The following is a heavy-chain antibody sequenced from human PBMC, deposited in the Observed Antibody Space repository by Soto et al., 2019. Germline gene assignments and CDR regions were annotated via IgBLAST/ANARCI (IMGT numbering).Heavy chain of an antibody. V-gene: IGHV3-48*01. CDR1: GFTFSSYS. CDR2: MDSGGGTI. Sequence: EVQLVESGGGLVQPGGSLRLSCAASGFTFSSYSMIWVRQPPGKGLECISYMDSGGGTIYQTDSVKGRFTSSRDNAKNSLYLQMNSLRGEDTAVYSCARRTSGWYSDYWGLGTLVTVSS. CDR3: ARRTSGWYSDY. J-gene: IGHJ4*02. D-gene: IGHD6-19*01.